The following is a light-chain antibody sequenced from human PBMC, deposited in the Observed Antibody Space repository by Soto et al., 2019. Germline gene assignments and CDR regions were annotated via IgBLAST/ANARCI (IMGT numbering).Light chain of an antibody. Sequence: EIVLTQSPATLSLSPGERATLSCRASQSVSSYLAWYQQKPGQAPRLLIYDASNRATGIPARFRGSGSGTDFTLTISSLEPADFAVYYSQPRSTWPLTFGPGTNVDIK. CDR1: QSVSSY. J-gene: IGKJ3*01. CDR2: DAS. CDR3: QPRSTWPLT. V-gene: IGKV3-11*01.